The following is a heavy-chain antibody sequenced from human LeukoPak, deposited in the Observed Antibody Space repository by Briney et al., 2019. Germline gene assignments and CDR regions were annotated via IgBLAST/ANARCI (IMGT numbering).Heavy chain of an antibody. J-gene: IGHJ5*02. V-gene: IGHV1-18*01. CDR2: ISVDNGNT. D-gene: IGHD5-12*01. CDR1: GFTFTNYA. CDR3: ARDSWDRAYDIDH. Sequence: ASVKVSCKASGFTFTNYAISWVRQAPGQGLEWLAWISVDNGNTNYIRNLQGRVTLTTDTSTSTAYMELRNLRSDDTAVYYCARDSWDRAYDIDHWGQGTLVTVSS.